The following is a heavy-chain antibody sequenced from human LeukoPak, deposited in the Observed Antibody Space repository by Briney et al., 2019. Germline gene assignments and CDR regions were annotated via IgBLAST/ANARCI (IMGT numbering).Heavy chain of an antibody. Sequence: PGGSLRLSCAASGFTFSSYSMNWVRQAPGKVLEWVSSISSSSSYIYYADSVKGRFTISRDNAKNSLYLQMNSLRAEDTAVYYCARDSSTGYPDYWGQGTLVTVSS. D-gene: IGHD3-16*02. CDR2: ISSSSSYI. V-gene: IGHV3-21*01. CDR1: GFTFSSYS. J-gene: IGHJ4*02. CDR3: ARDSSTGYPDY.